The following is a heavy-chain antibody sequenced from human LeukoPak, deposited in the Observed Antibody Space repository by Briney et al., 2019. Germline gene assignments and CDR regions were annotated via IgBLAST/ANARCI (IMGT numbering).Heavy chain of an antibody. V-gene: IGHV3-23*01. Sequence: AGGSLRLSCAASGFTFSSYAMSWVRQAPGXGLEWVSAISGSGGSTYYADSVKGRFTISRDNSKNTLYLQMNSLRAEDTAVYHCAKEYYYDSSGYQLFDYWGQGTLVTVSS. CDR3: AKEYYYDSSGYQLFDY. CDR2: ISGSGGST. CDR1: GFTFSSYA. J-gene: IGHJ4*02. D-gene: IGHD3-22*01.